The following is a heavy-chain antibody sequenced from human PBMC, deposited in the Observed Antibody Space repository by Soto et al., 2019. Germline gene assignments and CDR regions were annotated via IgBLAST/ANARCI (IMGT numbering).Heavy chain of an antibody. V-gene: IGHV2-5*02. CDR2: IYWDDDK. CDR3: ASDGRYCTNGVCYTEGLFDY. CDR1: GFSLSTSGVG. J-gene: IGHJ4*02. Sequence: QITLKESGPTLVKPTQTLTLTCTFSGFSLSTSGVGVGWIRQPPGKALEWLALIYWDDDKRYSPSLKSRLTITKDTSKNQVVLTMTNMDPVDTATYYCASDGRYCTNGVCYTEGLFDYWGQGTLVTVSS. D-gene: IGHD2-8*01.